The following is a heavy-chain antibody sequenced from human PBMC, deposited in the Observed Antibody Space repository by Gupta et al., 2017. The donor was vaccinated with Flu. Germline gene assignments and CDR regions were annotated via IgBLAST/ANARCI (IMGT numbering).Heavy chain of an antibody. D-gene: IGHD1-26*01. CDR3: ARDEVVGAIRGYFDY. V-gene: IGHV3-33*01. CDR1: GFTFSSYG. CDR2: IWYDGSNK. Sequence: AASGFTFSSYGMHWVRQAPGKGLEWVAVIWYDGSNKYYADSVKGRFTISRDNSKNTLYLQMNSLRAEDTAVYYCARDEVVGAIRGYFDYWGQGTLVTVSS. J-gene: IGHJ4*02.